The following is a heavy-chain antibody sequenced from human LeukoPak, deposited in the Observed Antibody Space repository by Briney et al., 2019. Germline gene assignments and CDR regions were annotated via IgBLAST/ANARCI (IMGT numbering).Heavy chain of an antibody. Sequence: GGSLRLSCAASGFTFNSYAMSWVRQAPGKGLEWVSALPGIGGNTYYADSVKGRFTISRDNSKDTLYRQMNSLSAEDTAVYYCAKGGRFTSGWRGAFDYWGQGTLVTVSS. V-gene: IGHV3-23*01. CDR1: GFTFNSYA. CDR2: LPGIGGNT. CDR3: AKGGRFTSGWRGAFDY. D-gene: IGHD6-19*01. J-gene: IGHJ4*02.